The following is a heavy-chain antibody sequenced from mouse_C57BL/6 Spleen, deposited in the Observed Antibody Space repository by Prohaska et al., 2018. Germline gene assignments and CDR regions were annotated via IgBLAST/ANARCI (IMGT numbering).Heavy chain of an antibody. CDR3: ARRDYGSSYWYFDV. D-gene: IGHD1-1*01. J-gene: IGHJ1*03. V-gene: IGHV1-81*01. Sequence: TWGVKQRTGQGLEWIGEIYPRSGNTYYNEKFKGKATLTVDTSSSTAYMQLSSLTSEDSAVYYCARRDYGSSYWYFDVWGTGTTVTVSS. CDR2: IYPRSGNT.